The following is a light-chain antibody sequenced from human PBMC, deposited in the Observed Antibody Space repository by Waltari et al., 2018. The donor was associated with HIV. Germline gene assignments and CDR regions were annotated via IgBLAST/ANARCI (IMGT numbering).Light chain of an antibody. J-gene: IGLJ2*01. CDR1: SGDVGSYNL. CDR2: EVS. V-gene: IGLV2-23*02. Sequence: QSALTQPASVSGSPGQSITISCTGSSGDVGSYNLVSLYQLLPGKVPKLLIYEVSKRPSGVSNRFSGSKSDTTASLTISGLQADDEADYYCSSYAGSHTLIFGGGTKLTVL. CDR3: SSYAGSHTLI.